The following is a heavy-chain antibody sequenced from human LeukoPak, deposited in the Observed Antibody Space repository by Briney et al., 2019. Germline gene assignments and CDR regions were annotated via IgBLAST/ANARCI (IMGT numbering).Heavy chain of an antibody. D-gene: IGHD3-16*01. Sequence: GGSLRLSCAASRFTFSSYWMHWVRQAPGKGLVWVSRINSDGSSISYADTVKGRFTISRDKTKNTLYLQMNSLRADDAAVYYCARGPIYSYDYFDYWGQGTLVTVSS. J-gene: IGHJ4*02. CDR1: RFTFSSYW. CDR2: INSDGSSI. V-gene: IGHV3-74*01. CDR3: ARGPIYSYDYFDY.